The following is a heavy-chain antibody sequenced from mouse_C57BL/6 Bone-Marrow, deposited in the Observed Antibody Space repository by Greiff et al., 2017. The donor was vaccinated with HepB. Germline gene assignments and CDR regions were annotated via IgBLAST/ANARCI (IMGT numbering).Heavy chain of an antibody. D-gene: IGHD1-1*01. V-gene: IGHV7-3*01. Sequence: EVQLVESGGGLVQPGGSLSLSCAASGFTFTDYYMSWVRQPPGKALEWLGFIRNKANGYTTEYSASVKGRFTISRDNSQSILYLQMNALRAEDSATYYCARYAYGSLDDWGQGTTLTVSS. CDR2: IRNKANGYTT. CDR1: GFTFTDYY. J-gene: IGHJ2*01. CDR3: ARYAYGSLDD.